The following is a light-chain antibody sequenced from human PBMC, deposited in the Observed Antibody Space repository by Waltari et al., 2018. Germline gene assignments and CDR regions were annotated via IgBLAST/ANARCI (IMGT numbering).Light chain of an antibody. Sequence: QSVLTQPPSASGTPGQRVTISSSGSQSTVGDNAVNRYHQVPGTAPKLVIYRNDQRPSGVPDRFTASKSGTSASLAISGLQSEDEGDYYCATWDDSPTGRWVFGGGTRVTVL. CDR1: QSTVGDNA. J-gene: IGLJ3*02. V-gene: IGLV1-44*01. CDR2: RND. CDR3: ATWDDSPTGRWV.